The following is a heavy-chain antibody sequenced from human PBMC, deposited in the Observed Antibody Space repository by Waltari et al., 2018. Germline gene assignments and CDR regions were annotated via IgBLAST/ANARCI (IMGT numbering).Heavy chain of an antibody. Sequence: EVQLVESGGSLVRLGGSLRLSCAASGFTFDDFVMNWVREVPGKGLEWVAGIKWDGGFTAYVDSVKGRFTISRDNAKNSVYLQMNSLRSEDTALYYCAKSGNLAARPHFDFWGQGTRVTVSS. J-gene: IGHJ4*02. CDR1: GFTFDDFV. CDR3: AKSGNLAARPHFDF. CDR2: IKWDGGFT. D-gene: IGHD6-6*01. V-gene: IGHV3-20*04.